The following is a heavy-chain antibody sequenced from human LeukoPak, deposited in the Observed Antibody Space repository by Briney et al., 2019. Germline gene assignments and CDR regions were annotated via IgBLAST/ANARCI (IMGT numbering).Heavy chain of an antibody. V-gene: IGHV3-9*01. J-gene: IGHJ4*02. CDR1: GFTFDDYA. Sequence: GGSLRLSCAASGFTFDDYAMHWVRQAPGKGLEWVSGISWNSGSIGYADSVKGRFTISRDNAKNSLYLQMNSLRAEDTAVYYCARALTRVAGASKTNFDYWGQGTLVTVSS. D-gene: IGHD6-19*01. CDR2: ISWNSGSI. CDR3: ARALTRVAGASKTNFDY.